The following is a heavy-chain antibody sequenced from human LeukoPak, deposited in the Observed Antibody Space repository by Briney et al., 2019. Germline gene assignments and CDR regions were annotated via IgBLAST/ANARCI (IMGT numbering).Heavy chain of an antibody. Sequence: GGSLRLSCAASGCTFSTYWMKWVRQAPGKGLEWVASIKEDGSDKYYVDSVKGRFSISRDSAKNSLYLQMNSLRTEDTAVYYCAKGGHYNFDYWGQGTLVTVSS. CDR2: IKEDGSDK. J-gene: IGHJ4*02. D-gene: IGHD4-11*01. CDR1: GCTFSTYW. V-gene: IGHV3-7*01. CDR3: AKGGHYNFDY.